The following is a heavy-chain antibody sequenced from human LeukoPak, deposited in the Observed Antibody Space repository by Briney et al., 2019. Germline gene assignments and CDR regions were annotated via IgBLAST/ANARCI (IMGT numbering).Heavy chain of an antibody. Sequence: PGGSLRLSCAASGFTFSSYAMSWVRQAPGKGLEWVSAISGSGGSTYYADSVKGRFTISRDNSKNTLYLQMNSLRAEDTAVYYCARGDYYYDSSGYYYPPDYWGQGTLVTVSS. V-gene: IGHV3-23*01. CDR1: GFTFSSYA. D-gene: IGHD3-22*01. CDR3: ARGDYYYDSSGYYYPPDY. CDR2: ISGSGGST. J-gene: IGHJ4*02.